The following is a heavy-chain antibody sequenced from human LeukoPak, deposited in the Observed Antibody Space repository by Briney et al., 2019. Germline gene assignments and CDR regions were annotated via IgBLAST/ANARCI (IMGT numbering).Heavy chain of an antibody. CDR3: ARGIVGATNSFGDAFDI. Sequence: SEKVSCKASGGTFSSYAISWVRQAPGQGLEWMGGIIPIFGTVNYAQKFQGRVTMTTDTSTSTAYMELRSLRSDDTAVYYCARGIVGATNSFGDAFDIWGQGTMVTVSS. CDR1: GGTFSSYA. J-gene: IGHJ3*02. D-gene: IGHD1-26*01. V-gene: IGHV1-69*05. CDR2: IIPIFGTV.